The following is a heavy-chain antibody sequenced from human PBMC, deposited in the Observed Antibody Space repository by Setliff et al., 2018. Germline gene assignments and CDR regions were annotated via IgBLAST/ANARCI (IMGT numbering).Heavy chain of an antibody. J-gene: IGHJ4*02. D-gene: IGHD6-19*01. Sequence: PSETLSLTCSVSGGSINEYYWCWFRQPAGKGLEWIGRIYSDENTDYNPSLKSRVTMSADTSKNQFSLKLKSVTAADTAVYYCTRNFLGWLARFWGRGTPVTVSS. V-gene: IGHV4-4*07. CDR3: TRNFLGWLARF. CDR1: GGSINEYY. CDR2: IYSDENT.